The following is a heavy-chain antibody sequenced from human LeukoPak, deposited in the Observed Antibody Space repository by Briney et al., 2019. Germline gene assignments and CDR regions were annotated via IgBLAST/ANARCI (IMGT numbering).Heavy chain of an antibody. Sequence: SETLSLTCTVSGGSISSYYWSWIRQPPGKGLEWIGYIYYSGSTNYNPSLKSRVTISVDTSKNQFSLKLSSVTAADTAVYYCARQYYDSGGYASFDYWGQGTLVTVSS. J-gene: IGHJ4*02. CDR1: GGSISSYY. D-gene: IGHD3-22*01. CDR3: ARQYYDSGGYASFDY. V-gene: IGHV4-59*08. CDR2: IYYSGST.